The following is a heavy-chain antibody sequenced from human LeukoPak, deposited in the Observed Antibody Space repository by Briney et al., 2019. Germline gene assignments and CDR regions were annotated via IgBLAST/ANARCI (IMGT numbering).Heavy chain of an antibody. Sequence: SETLSLTCTLSGGSISSYYWNWIRQPPGRGLEWIGYIYYSGITNYNTSLKSRVTMSVDTSKNQFSLRLRSVTAADTAVYYCARHDSSGYTLDAFDIWGQGTMVTVSS. J-gene: IGHJ3*02. D-gene: IGHD3-22*01. CDR1: GGSISSYY. V-gene: IGHV4-59*01. CDR2: IYYSGIT. CDR3: ARHDSSGYTLDAFDI.